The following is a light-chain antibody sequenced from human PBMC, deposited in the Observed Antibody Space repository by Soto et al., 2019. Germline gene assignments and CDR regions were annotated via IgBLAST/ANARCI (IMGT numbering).Light chain of an antibody. J-gene: IGKJ4*01. CDR3: QQSYSLPLT. V-gene: IGKV1-39*01. CDR2: AAS. CDR1: QSISTY. Sequence: DIQMTQSPSSLSASVGDRVTITCRANQSISTYLNWYQQKPGKAPKFLISAASSLQGGVPSRFSGSGSGTDFTLTISSLQPEDFATYYCQQSYSLPLTFGGGTKVEIK.